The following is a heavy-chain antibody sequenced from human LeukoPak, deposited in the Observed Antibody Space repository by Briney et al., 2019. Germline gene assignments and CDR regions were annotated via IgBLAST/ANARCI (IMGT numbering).Heavy chain of an antibody. Sequence: GGSLRLSCAASGFTFSSYAMSWVRQAPGKGLEWVSSISSNSRYIYYADSMRGRFTISRDNAQNSLYLQMNSLRVEDTAVYYCARDFRYEGDYWGQGTLVTVSS. V-gene: IGHV3-21*01. CDR3: ARDFRYEGDY. D-gene: IGHD5-12*01. J-gene: IGHJ4*02. CDR2: ISSNSRYI. CDR1: GFTFSSYA.